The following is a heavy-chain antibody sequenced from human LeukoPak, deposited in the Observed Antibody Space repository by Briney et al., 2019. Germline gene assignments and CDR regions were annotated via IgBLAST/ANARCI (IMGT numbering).Heavy chain of an antibody. CDR1: GGSISSGDYY. D-gene: IGHD4-23*01. J-gene: IGHJ6*02. CDR2: IYYSGST. CDR3: ARRMSVAPYGMDV. Sequence: SETLSLTCAVSGGSISSGDYYWTWIRQPPGKGLEWIGYIYYSGSTYYNPSLKSRVIISVDTSKNQFYLSLTSVTAADTAVYYCARRMSVAPYGMDVWGQGTTVTVSS. V-gene: IGHV4-30-4*08.